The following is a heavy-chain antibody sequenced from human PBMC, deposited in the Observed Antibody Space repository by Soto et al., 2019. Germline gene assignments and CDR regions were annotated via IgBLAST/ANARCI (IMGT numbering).Heavy chain of an antibody. V-gene: IGHV4-59*01. J-gene: IGHJ2*01. CDR2: IYYSGST. CDR3: ARDLDYYDSSGRCIWYFDL. CDR1: GGSISSYY. D-gene: IGHD3-22*01. Sequence: SETLSLTCTVSGGSISSYYWSWIRQPPGKGLEWIGYIYYSGSTNYNPSLKSRVTISVDTSKNQFSLKLSSVTAADTAVYYCARDLDYYDSSGRCIWYFDLWGRGTLVTVSS.